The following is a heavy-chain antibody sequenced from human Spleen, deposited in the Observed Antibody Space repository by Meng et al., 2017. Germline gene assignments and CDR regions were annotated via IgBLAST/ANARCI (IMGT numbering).Heavy chain of an antibody. D-gene: IGHD5-18*01. CDR3: ARRLWPNTFDY. V-gene: IGHV4-34*01. CDR1: GGSFRGYY. J-gene: IGHJ4*02. Sequence: QVLVRQWGAGLLKPWGTLSLTCAVYGGSFRGYYWSWIRQPPGKGLEWIGELNHSGSTNYNPSLKSRVTISVDTSKNQFSLKLSSVTAADTAVYYCARRLWPNTFDYWGQGTLVTVSS. CDR2: LNHSGST.